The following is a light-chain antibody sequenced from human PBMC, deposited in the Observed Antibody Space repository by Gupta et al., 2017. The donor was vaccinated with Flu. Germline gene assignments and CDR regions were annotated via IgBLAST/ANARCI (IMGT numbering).Light chain of an antibody. CDR3: GSYTSSSSYV. CDR1: SSDVGGYNY. Sequence: SITISCTGTSSDVGGYNYVSWYQQYPGKAPKLMIYDVNNRPSGVSNRLSGSKSGNTASLTXSXLQAEDXADYYCGSYTSSSSYVFGTGTKVTVL. V-gene: IGLV2-14*03. J-gene: IGLJ1*01. CDR2: DVN.